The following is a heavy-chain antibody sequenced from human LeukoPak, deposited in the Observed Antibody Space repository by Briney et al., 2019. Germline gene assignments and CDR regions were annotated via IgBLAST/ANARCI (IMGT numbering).Heavy chain of an antibody. Sequence: PGGSLRLSCAASGFTFSSYGMHWVRQAPGKGLEWVAVISYDGSNKYYADSVKGRFTISRDNSKNTLYLQMNSLRAEDTAVYYCANPSRPDSSGWYDFDYRGQGTLVTVSS. CDR3: ANPSRPDSSGWYDFDY. V-gene: IGHV3-30*18. J-gene: IGHJ4*02. CDR1: GFTFSSYG. D-gene: IGHD6-19*01. CDR2: ISYDGSNK.